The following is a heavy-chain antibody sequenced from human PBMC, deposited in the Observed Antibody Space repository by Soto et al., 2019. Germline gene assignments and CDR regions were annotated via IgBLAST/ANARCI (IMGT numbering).Heavy chain of an antibody. CDR1: GYSLTEYY. J-gene: IGHJ4*02. CDR2: INPTTGGT. Sequence: AAVKVSCKASGYSLTEYYLHWVRQAPGQGLEWMGWINPTTGGTTYGQKFEGRVTMTRDRSVNTAYIELSRLRSDDTALYFCARASGSPLTFYAPLGFWGQGSQVTVSS. CDR3: ARASGSPLTFYAPLGF. V-gene: IGHV1-2*02. D-gene: IGHD2-2*01.